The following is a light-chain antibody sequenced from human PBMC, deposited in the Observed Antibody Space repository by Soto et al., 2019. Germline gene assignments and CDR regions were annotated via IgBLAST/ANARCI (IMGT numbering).Light chain of an antibody. V-gene: IGLV2-14*01. CDR2: DVS. CDR1: SSDVGGYSY. J-gene: IGLJ2*01. Sequence: QSALTQPASVSGSPGQSITISCTGTSSDVGGYSYVSWYQQHPGKAPKLMIYDVSNRPSGVSSRFSGSKSGNTASLTISGLQAEDEADFYCSSYRSSSVVVFGGGTKVTVL. CDR3: SSYRSSSVVV.